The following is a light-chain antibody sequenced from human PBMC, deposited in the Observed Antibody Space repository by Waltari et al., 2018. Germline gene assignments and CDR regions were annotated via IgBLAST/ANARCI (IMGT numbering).Light chain of an antibody. CDR3: CSFGGGYPVV. CDR2: GVN. V-gene: IGLV2-11*01. J-gene: IGLJ3*02. Sequence: QSALTQPRSVSGSPGQSVTISCTGTSSDVGAYDYVSWYQQHPGKAPKFMIYGVNQRPAGVPDRFSGSKSGNTASLTISGLQAEDEADYYCCSFGGGYPVVFGGGTTLTVL. CDR1: SSDVGAYDY.